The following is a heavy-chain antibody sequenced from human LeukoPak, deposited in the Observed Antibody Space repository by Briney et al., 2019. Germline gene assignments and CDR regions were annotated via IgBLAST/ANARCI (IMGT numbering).Heavy chain of an antibody. CDR1: GGSISSGSYY. CDR3: AREVGRGISGVVINHFYYYYGMDV. V-gene: IGHV4-61*02. Sequence: SSQTLSLTCTVSGGSISSGSYYWSWIRQPAGKGLEWIGRIYTSGSTNYNPSLKSRVTISVDTSKNQFSLKLSSVTAADTAVYYCAREVGRGISGVVINHFYYYYGMDVWGQGTTVTVSS. J-gene: IGHJ6*02. D-gene: IGHD3-3*01. CDR2: IYTSGST.